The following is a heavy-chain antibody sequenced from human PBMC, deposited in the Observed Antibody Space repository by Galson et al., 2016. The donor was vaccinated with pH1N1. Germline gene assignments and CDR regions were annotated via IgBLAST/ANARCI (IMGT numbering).Heavy chain of an antibody. CDR2: FDPDEGET. J-gene: IGHJ4*02. CDR3: ATAEVARGESFDH. CDR1: GSRYTVGESS. D-gene: IGHD3-16*01. V-gene: IGHV1-24*01. Sequence: SVKVSCKVSGSRYTVGESSMHWVRQAPGKGLEWMGGFDPDEGETIYAQTFQGRLTLTEDTSTNTAYMDLRSLTSEDTAVYYCATAEVARGESFDHWGQGTLVTVSS.